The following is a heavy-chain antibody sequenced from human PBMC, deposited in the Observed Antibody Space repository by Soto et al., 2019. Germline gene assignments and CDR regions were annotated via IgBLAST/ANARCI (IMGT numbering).Heavy chain of an antibody. CDR2: IYYSGST. D-gene: IGHD3-22*01. V-gene: IGHV4-31*03. Sequence: PSEALSLTCTVSGGSISSGGYYWSWIRQHPGKGLEWIGYIYYSGSTYYNPSLQSRVTISVDTSKNQFSLKLSSVTAADTAVYYCARASYDSSGYSDYWGQGTLVTVSS. J-gene: IGHJ4*02. CDR1: GGSISSGGYY. CDR3: ARASYDSSGYSDY.